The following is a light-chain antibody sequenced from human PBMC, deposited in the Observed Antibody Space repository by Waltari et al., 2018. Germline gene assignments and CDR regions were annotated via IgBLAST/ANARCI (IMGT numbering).Light chain of an antibody. J-gene: IGKJ4*01. Sequence: DIQMTQSPSSLSASVGDRVTITCQATQDIDNNLNWHQQKPGKAPNLLIYDVPNLETGVPSRVSGSGSGTDFTLTITNLQPEDFATYYCQQYDKIPLTFGGGTKV. CDR3: QQYDKIPLT. CDR1: QDIDNN. CDR2: DVP. V-gene: IGKV1-33*01.